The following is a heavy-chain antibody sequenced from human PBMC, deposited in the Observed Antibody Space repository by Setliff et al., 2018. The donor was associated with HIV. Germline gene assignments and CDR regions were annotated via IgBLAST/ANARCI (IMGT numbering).Heavy chain of an antibody. D-gene: IGHD3-22*01. CDR1: GGSISSSSYY. V-gene: IGHV4-39*01. J-gene: IGHJ4*02. CDR2: IYYSGST. CDR3: ARLVVITTNFDY. Sequence: PSETLSLTCTVSGGSISSSSYYWGWIRQPPGKGLEWIGSIYYSGSTYYNPSLKSRVTISVDTSKNQFSLKLSSVTAADTAVYYCARLVVITTNFDYWGQGTLVTVSS.